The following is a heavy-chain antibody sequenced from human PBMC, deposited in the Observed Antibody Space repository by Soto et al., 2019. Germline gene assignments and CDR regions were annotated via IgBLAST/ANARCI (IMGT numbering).Heavy chain of an antibody. Sequence: GASVKVSCKASGYTFTSYGISWVRQAPGQGLEWMGWISAYNGNTNYAQKLQGRVTMTTDTSTSTAYMELRSLRSDDTAVYYCARNYYSSGWSDFDYWGQGTLVTVSS. CDR3: ARNYYSSGWSDFDY. V-gene: IGHV1-18*01. D-gene: IGHD6-19*01. CDR2: ISAYNGNT. J-gene: IGHJ4*02. CDR1: GYTFTSYG.